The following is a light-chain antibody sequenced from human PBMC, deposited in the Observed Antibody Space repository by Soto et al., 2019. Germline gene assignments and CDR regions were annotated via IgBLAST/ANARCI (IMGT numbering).Light chain of an antibody. J-gene: IGLJ2*01. CDR2: EVS. CDR3: SSYAGRNNVV. Sequence: QSALTQPPSASGSPGQSVTISCTGTSSDVGGYNYVSWYQPHPGKAPKLMIYEVSKRPSGIPDRFSGSKSGNTDSLTVSGLQAADEADYYCSSYAGRNNVVFGGGTKVTVL. CDR1: SSDVGGYNY. V-gene: IGLV2-8*01.